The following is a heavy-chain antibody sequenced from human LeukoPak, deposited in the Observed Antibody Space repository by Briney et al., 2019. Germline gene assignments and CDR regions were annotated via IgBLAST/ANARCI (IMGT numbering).Heavy chain of an antibody. D-gene: IGHD3-22*01. CDR2: IRGSGGST. J-gene: IGHJ3*02. CDR3: AKDSLPYYDSSGYPPGAFDI. Sequence: GGSLRLSWAAAGFTVSEDSMRWVRQAAGKGREWVSAIRGSGGSTYYAASVKGRFTISRDNSKNTLYLQMNSLRAEDTAVYYCAKDSLPYYDSSGYPPGAFDIWGQGTMVTVSS. CDR1: GFTVSEDS. V-gene: IGHV3-23*01.